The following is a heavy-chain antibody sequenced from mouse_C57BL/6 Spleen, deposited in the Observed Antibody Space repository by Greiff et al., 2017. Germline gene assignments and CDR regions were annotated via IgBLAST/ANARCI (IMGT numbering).Heavy chain of an antibody. V-gene: IGHV5-17*01. D-gene: IGHD1-1*01. CDR3: AYGSSPYYAMDY. Sequence: DVKLVESGGGLVKPGGSLKLSCAASGFTFSDYGMHWVRQAPEKGLEWVAYISSGSSTIYYADTVKGRFTISRDNAKNTLFLQMTSLRSEDTAMYYCAYGSSPYYAMDYWGQGTSVTVSS. CDR1: GFTFSDYG. J-gene: IGHJ4*01. CDR2: ISSGSSTI.